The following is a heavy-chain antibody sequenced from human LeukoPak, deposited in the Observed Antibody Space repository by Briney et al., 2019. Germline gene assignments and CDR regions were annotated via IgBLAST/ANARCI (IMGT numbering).Heavy chain of an antibody. CDR3: ASRGYSYGLTLDY. J-gene: IGHJ4*02. D-gene: IGHD5-18*01. CDR2: INPNSGGT. CDR1: GYTFTGYY. V-gene: IGHV1-2*06. Sequence: ASVKVSCKASGYTFTGYYMHWVRQAPGQGLEWMGRINPNSGGTNYAQKFQGRVTMTRDTSISTAYMELSRLRSDDTAVYYCASRGYSYGLTLDYWGQGTLVTVSS.